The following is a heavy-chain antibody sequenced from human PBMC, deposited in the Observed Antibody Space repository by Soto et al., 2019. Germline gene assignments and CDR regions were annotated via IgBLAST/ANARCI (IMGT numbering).Heavy chain of an antibody. CDR1: GYTFSTYC. CDR2: IIPVFGTA. V-gene: IGHV1-69*01. CDR3: ARDNDYVKAFYI. Sequence: QVQLVQSGAEVKKPGSSLKVSCKASGYTFSTYCISWVRQAPGQGLEWMGGIIPVFGTADYAQKFQGRVNITADASTITAYMELSSLRSEDTAVYYCARDNDYVKAFYIWGRVTMVTVSS. J-gene: IGHJ3*02. D-gene: IGHD4-17*01.